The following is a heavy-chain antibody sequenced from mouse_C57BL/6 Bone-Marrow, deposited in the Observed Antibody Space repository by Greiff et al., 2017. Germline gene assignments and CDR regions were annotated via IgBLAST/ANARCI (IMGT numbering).Heavy chain of an antibody. J-gene: IGHJ1*03. Sequence: EVKLVESGGGLVKPGGSLKLSCAASGFTFSDYGMHWVRQAPEKGLEWVAYISSGSSTIYYADTVKGRFTISRDNAKNTLFLQMTSLRSEDTAMYYCAKSRTTVVANWYFDVWGTGTTVTVSS. CDR1: GFTFSDYG. CDR3: AKSRTTVVANWYFDV. D-gene: IGHD1-1*01. CDR2: ISSGSSTI. V-gene: IGHV5-17*01.